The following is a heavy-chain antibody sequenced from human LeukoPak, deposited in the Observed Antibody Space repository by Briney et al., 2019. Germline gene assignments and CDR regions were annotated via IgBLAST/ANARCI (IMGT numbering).Heavy chain of an antibody. D-gene: IGHD3-3*01. CDR3: ATGLEWLLYGFFDH. CDR2: FDPEDGDT. CDR1: GDTVTELS. Sequence: ASVKVSCKVSGDTVTELSMHRVRQAPGKGLEWMGGFDPEDGDTIYAQKFQGRVTMTEDTSTGTAYMELSSLRSEDTAVYYCATGLEWLLYGFFDHWGQGTLVTVSS. J-gene: IGHJ4*02. V-gene: IGHV1-24*01.